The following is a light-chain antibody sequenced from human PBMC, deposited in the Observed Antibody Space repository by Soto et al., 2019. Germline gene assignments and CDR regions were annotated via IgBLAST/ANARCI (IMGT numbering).Light chain of an antibody. CDR1: QDISKY. V-gene: IGKV1-33*01. CDR2: DAS. J-gene: IGKJ2*01. CDR3: QQYDNLPYT. Sequence: DIQMTQSPSSLSASVGDRVTITCQARQDISKYLSWHQQKPGKAPKLLIHDASKLEIGVPSRFIGSGSGTHFAFTISSLEPEDIAIYYCQQYDNLPYTFGQGTKLDIK.